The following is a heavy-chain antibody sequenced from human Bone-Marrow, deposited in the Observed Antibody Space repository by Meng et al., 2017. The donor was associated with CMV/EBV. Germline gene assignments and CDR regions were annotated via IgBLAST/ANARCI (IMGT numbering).Heavy chain of an antibody. Sequence: ASVKVSCKASGYTFTSYDINWVRQATGQGLEWMGWINPNSGGTNYAQKFQGRVTMTRDTSISTAYMELSRLRSDDTAVYYCARTGTTPKENWFDPWGQGTLVTVSS. CDR3: ARTGTTPKENWFDP. V-gene: IGHV1-2*02. CDR2: INPNSGGT. CDR1: GYTFTSYD. J-gene: IGHJ5*02. D-gene: IGHD1-7*01.